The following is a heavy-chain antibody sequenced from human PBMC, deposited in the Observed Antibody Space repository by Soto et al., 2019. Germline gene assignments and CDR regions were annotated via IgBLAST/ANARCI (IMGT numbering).Heavy chain of an antibody. J-gene: IGHJ3*02. CDR3: AREKISYDYVWGSYRSQTDAFDI. D-gene: IGHD3-16*02. CDR1: GFTFSSYG. V-gene: IGHV3-33*01. Sequence: GGSLRLSCAASGFTFSSYGMHWVRQAPGKGLEWVAVIWYDGSNKYYADSVKGRFTISRDNSKNTLYLQMNSLRAEDTAVYYCAREKISYDYVWGSYRSQTDAFDIWGQGTMVTVSS. CDR2: IWYDGSNK.